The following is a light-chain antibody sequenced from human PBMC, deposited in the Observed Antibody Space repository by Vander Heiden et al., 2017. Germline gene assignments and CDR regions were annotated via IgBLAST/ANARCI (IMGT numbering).Light chain of an antibody. CDR1: QRVSSY. CDR2: DAS. V-gene: IGKV3-11*01. Sequence: EIVLTQSPATLSSSPGERATLSCRASQRVSSYLAWYQQKPGQAPRLLIYDASNRATGIPARFSGSGSGTDFTLTISSLEPEDFAVYYCQQRYNWPPMYTFGQGTKLEIK. J-gene: IGKJ2*01. CDR3: QQRYNWPPMYT.